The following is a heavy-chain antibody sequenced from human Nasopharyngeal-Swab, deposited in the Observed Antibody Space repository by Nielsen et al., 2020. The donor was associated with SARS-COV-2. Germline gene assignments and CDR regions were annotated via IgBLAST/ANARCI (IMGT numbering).Heavy chain of an antibody. Sequence: WVRQAPGQGLEWMGWMNPNSGNTGYAQKFQGRVTITRNTSISTAYMELSSLRSEDTAMYYCARVVGYSGYDLDYWGQGTLVTVSS. CDR2: MNPNSGNT. CDR3: ARVVGYSGYDLDY. J-gene: IGHJ4*02. D-gene: IGHD5-12*01. V-gene: IGHV1-8*03.